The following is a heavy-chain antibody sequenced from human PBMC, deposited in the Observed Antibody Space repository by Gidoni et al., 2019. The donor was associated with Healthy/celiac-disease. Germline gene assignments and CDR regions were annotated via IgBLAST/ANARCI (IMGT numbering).Heavy chain of an antibody. V-gene: IGHV1-18*04. CDR3: AHNSGGVVVTEFDP. J-gene: IGHJ5*02. CDR1: GYTFTSYG. CDR2: ISAYNGNT. D-gene: IGHD2-21*02. Sequence: QVQLVQSGAEVKKPGASVKVSCKVSGYTFTSYGISWVRQAPGQGLEWLGWISAYNGNTNYAQKLQGRVTMTTDTSTSTAYMELRSLRSDDTAVYYCAHNSGGVVVTEFDPWGQGTLVTVSS.